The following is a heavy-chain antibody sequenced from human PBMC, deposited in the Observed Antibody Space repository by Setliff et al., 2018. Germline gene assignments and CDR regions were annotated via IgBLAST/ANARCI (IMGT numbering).Heavy chain of an antibody. CDR3: ARVPALGGMVGTHGIDY. J-gene: IGHJ4*02. CDR2: LYHGGTT. CDR1: SLSVSSGYF. D-gene: IGHD1-26*01. Sequence: PSETLSLTCAVSSLSVSSGYFWGWIRQPPGKGLEWIGCLYHGGTTHYNPSLKSRATISLDTSKNGFSLKLSSVTAADTAVYYCARVPALGGMVGTHGIDYWGQGTLVTVSS. V-gene: IGHV4-38-2*01.